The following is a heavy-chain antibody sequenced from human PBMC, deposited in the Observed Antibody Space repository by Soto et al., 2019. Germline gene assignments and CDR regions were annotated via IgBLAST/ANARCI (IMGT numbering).Heavy chain of an antibody. J-gene: IGHJ4*02. Sequence: GGSLRLSCAASGFTFSSYWMSWVRQAPGKGLEWVANIKQDGSEKYYVDTVKGRFTISRDNAKNSLYLQMNSLRAEDTAVYYSARGFVDIVATTAYYFDYWGQGTLVTVSS. CDR3: ARGFVDIVATTAYYFDY. CDR2: IKQDGSEK. CDR1: GFTFSSYW. V-gene: IGHV3-7*01. D-gene: IGHD5-12*01.